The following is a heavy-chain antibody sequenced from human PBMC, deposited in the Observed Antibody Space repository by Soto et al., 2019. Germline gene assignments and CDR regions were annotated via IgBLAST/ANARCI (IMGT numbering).Heavy chain of an antibody. CDR3: ARDFDYAFDN. D-gene: IGHD4-17*01. V-gene: IGHV3-48*02. CDR1: GFTFSTYS. Sequence: ESGGGLVQPGGSLRLSCAASGFTFSTYSFNWVRQAPGKGLEWVSYIAGNSDFIYYADSVKGRFTISRDNAKNSLYLQMHSLRDEDTAVYYCARDFDYAFDNWGQGTLVTVSS. J-gene: IGHJ4*02. CDR2: IAGNSDFI.